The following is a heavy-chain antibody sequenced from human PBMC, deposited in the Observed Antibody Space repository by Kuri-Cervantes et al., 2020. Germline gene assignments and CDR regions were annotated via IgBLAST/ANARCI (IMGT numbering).Heavy chain of an antibody. CDR2: IKQDGSEK. V-gene: IGHV3-7*01. Sequence: GESLKISCAASGFTFSSYSMNWVRQAPGKGLEWVANIKQDGSEKYYVDSVEGRFTISRDNAKNSLYLQMNSLRAEDTAVYYCARDAEATYGSGSPFDYWGQGTLVTVSS. J-gene: IGHJ4*02. CDR1: GFTFSSYS. CDR3: ARDAEATYGSGSPFDY. D-gene: IGHD3-10*01.